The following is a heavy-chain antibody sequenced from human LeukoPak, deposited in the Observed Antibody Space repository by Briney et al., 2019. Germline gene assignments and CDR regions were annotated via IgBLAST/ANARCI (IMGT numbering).Heavy chain of an antibody. CDR3: ARKGLDSRRLFFFDY. J-gene: IGHJ4*02. Sequence: GGSLRLSCAASGFTFSSYGMHWVCQAPGKGLEWVAVIWYDGSNKYYADSVKGRFTISRDNSKNTLYLQMNSLRAEDTAVYYCARKGLDSRRLFFFDYWGQGSLVTVS. CDR2: IWYDGSNK. V-gene: IGHV3-33*01. CDR1: GFTFSSYG. D-gene: IGHD3/OR15-3a*01.